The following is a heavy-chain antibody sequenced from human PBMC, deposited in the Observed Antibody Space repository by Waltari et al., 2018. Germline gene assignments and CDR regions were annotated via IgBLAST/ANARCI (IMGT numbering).Heavy chain of an antibody. D-gene: IGHD2-21*01. CDR3: AKDQYCGGDCYPAAEYFQH. J-gene: IGHJ1*01. CDR1: GFTFSSYA. CDR2: ISGSGWST. Sequence: EVQLVESGGGLVQPGGSLRLSCAASGFTFSSYAMSWVRQAPGKGLEWVSAISGSGWSTSYADSVKGRVTISRDNSKNTLYLQMNSLRAEDTAVYYCAKDQYCGGDCYPAAEYFQHWGQGTLVTVSS. V-gene: IGHV3-23*04.